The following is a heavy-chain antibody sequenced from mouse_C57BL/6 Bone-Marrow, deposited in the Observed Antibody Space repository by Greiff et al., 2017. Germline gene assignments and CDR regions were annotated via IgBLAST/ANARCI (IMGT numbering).Heavy chain of an antibody. V-gene: IGHV5-9*01. CDR3: ARQGQLPFAY. J-gene: IGHJ3*01. CDR2: ISGGGGNT. Sequence: EVQLVESGGGLVKPGGSLKLSCAASGFTFSSYTMSWVRQTPEKRLEWVATISGGGGNTYYPDSVKGRFTISRDNDKNTLYLQMSSLRSEDTALYYCARQGQLPFAYWGQGTLVTVSA. CDR1: GFTFSSYT. D-gene: IGHD6-1*01.